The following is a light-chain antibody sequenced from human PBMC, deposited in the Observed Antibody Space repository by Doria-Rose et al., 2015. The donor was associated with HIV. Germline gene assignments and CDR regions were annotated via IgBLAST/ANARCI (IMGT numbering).Light chain of an antibody. CDR3: QQYVSSPLT. CDR1: QSVSSSE. J-gene: IGKJ4*01. CDR2: DVS. V-gene: IGKV3-20*01. Sequence: SPGTLSLSPGERATLSCRASQSVSSSELGWYQQKPGQAPRLLIYDVSTRSTGIADRFSGSGSGTDFTSAISRLEPEDFAVYYCQQYVSSPLTFGGGTKVEIK.